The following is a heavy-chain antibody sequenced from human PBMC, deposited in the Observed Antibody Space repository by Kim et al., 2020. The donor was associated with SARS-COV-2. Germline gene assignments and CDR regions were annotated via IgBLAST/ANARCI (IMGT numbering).Heavy chain of an antibody. V-gene: IGHV1-3*01. CDR3: LGGYYFDY. J-gene: IGHJ4*02. D-gene: IGHD2-15*01. Sequence: ASVKVSCKTSGYTFTRDSIHWVRQAPGQGLEWMGAIDCGDGYTKYSEKFHGRVTFTRDTSASTAYMELSGLRSEDSAVFYCLGGYYFDYWGQGTPVTVSS. CDR2: IDCGDGYT. CDR1: GYTFTRDS.